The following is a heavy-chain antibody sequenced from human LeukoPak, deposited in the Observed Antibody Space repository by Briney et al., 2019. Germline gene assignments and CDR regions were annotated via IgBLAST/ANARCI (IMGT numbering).Heavy chain of an antibody. V-gene: IGHV4-59*08. Sequence: PSETLSLTCTVSGGSISSYYWSWIRQPPGKGLDWIGNIYYSGSTNYNPSLKSRVTISVDTSKNQFSLKLSSVTAADTAVYYCARYNWNDDSPDYWGQGTLVTVSS. D-gene: IGHD1-1*01. CDR1: GGSISSYY. CDR2: IYYSGST. CDR3: ARYNWNDDSPDY. J-gene: IGHJ4*02.